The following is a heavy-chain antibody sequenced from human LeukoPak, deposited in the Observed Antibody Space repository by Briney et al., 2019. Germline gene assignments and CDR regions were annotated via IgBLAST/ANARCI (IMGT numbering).Heavy chain of an antibody. Sequence: GGSLRLSCAASGFTFSSYSMNWVRQAPGKGLEWVANIKDDGSEKYYVDSVKGRFTISRDDAKNSLYLQMNSLRAEDTAVYYCARARDSSWDYWGQGTLVTVSS. V-gene: IGHV3-7*03. CDR3: ARARDSSWDY. D-gene: IGHD6-13*01. CDR1: GFTFSSYS. J-gene: IGHJ4*02. CDR2: IKDDGSEK.